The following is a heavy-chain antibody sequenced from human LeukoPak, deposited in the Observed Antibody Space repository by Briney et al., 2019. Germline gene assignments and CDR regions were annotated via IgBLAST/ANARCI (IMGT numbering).Heavy chain of an antibody. Sequence: PSETLSLTCTVSGGSISSGDYYWSWISQPPGKGLEWIGYIYYSGSTYYNPSLKSRVTISVDTSKNQFSLKLCSVTAADTAVYYCAGGGFLDWLSYYYYMDVWGKGTTVTVSS. CDR2: IYYSGST. D-gene: IGHD3/OR15-3a*01. J-gene: IGHJ6*03. CDR1: GGSISSGDYY. V-gene: IGHV4-30-4*08. CDR3: AGGGFLDWLSYYYYMDV.